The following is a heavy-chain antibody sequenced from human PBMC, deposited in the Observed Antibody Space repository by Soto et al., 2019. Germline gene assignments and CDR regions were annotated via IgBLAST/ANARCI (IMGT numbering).Heavy chain of an antibody. CDR3: ARVVGLDSSGPQSYYYYYMDV. Sequence: SETLSLTCTVSGGSISSYYWSWILQPPWKGLEWIGYIYYSGSTNYNPSLKSRVTISVDTSKNQFSLKLSSVTAADTAVYYCARVVGLDSSGPQSYYYYYMDVWGKGTTVTVSS. V-gene: IGHV4-59*08. J-gene: IGHJ6*03. D-gene: IGHD6-19*01. CDR2: IYYSGST. CDR1: GGSISSYY.